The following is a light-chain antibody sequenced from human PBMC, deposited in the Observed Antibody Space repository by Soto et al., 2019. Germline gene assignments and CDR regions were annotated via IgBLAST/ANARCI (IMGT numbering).Light chain of an antibody. V-gene: IGKV1-5*03. CDR1: QSIGYW. J-gene: IGKJ2*01. CDR2: KAT. CDR3: QQYNDFQYT. Sequence: DIQMTQSPSTLSASVGDGVTITCRASQSIGYWLAWYQQKPGKAPKLLIYKATNLQSGVPSRFSGSGSGTDFSLTISSLQPEDSATYFCQQYNDFQYTFGPGTKLEI.